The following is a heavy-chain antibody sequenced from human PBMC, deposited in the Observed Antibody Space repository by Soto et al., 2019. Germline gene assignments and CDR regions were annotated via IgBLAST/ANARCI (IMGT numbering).Heavy chain of an antibody. Sequence: GGSLRLSCAASGFRFDEHAMHWVRQAPGKGLEWVSGITRDSGSKGYADSVKGRFIVSRDNAKNSLYLQMNSLRPDDTALYYCAKDKVGGTYFSGLDYWGQGALVTVSS. CDR1: GFRFDEHA. J-gene: IGHJ4*02. CDR2: ITRDSGSK. CDR3: AKDKVGGTYFSGLDY. V-gene: IGHV3-9*01. D-gene: IGHD1-26*01.